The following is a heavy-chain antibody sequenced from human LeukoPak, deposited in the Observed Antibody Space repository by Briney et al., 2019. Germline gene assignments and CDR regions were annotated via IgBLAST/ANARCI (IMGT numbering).Heavy chain of an antibody. CDR1: GFTFNSYA. J-gene: IGHJ4*02. D-gene: IGHD1-1*01. CDR3: AKVFRPELDRFDY. CDR2: ISGSGGST. Sequence: PGGSVRLSCEASGFTFNSYAMSWVRQAPGKGLEWVSAISGSGGSTYYADSVKGRFTISRDNSKNTLYLQMNSLRAEDTAVYYCAKVFRPELDRFDYWGQGTLVTVSS. V-gene: IGHV3-23*01.